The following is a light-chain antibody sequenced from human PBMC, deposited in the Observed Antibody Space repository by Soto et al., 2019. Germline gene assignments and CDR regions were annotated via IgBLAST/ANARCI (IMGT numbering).Light chain of an antibody. J-gene: IGKJ4*01. CDR2: TLS. Sequence: DIVMTQTPLSLPVTPGEPASISCRSSQSLLDSDDGNTYLDWYLQKPGQSPQLLIYTLSYRPSGFVERLSGGGSGTDFTLKISMVEAEDVGVYYCMQRIAFPLTFGGGTKVAS. V-gene: IGKV2-40*01. CDR1: QSLLDSDDGNTY. CDR3: MQRIAFPLT.